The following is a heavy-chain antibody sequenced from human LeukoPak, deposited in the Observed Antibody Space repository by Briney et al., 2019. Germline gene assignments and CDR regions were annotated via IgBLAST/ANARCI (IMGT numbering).Heavy chain of an antibody. CDR2: ISGSGGGT. J-gene: IGHJ6*04. Sequence: GGPLRLSCAASGFPLRSYVMTWLRQAPGRGLEWVSAISGSGGGTYYADSVKVRFTISRDNSKNTLYLQMNSLRAEDTAVYYCAKDYDFWSGYPYGMDVWGEGTTVTVSS. D-gene: IGHD3-3*01. V-gene: IGHV3-23*01. CDR1: GFPLRSYV. CDR3: AKDYDFWSGYPYGMDV.